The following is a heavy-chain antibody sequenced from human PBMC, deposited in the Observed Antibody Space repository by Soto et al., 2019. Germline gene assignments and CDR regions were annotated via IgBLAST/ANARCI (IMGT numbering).Heavy chain of an antibody. D-gene: IGHD1-26*01. J-gene: IGHJ4*02. CDR2: INAGNGNT. V-gene: IGHV1-3*01. CDR1: GYTFTSYA. Sequence: ASVKVSCKASGYTFTSYAMHWVRQAPGQRLEWMGWINAGNGNTKYSQKFQGRVTITRDTSASTAYMELSSLRSEDTAVYYCARDSVAVGGSYQPIDFSGQATLVTVSS. CDR3: ARDSVAVGGSYQPIDF.